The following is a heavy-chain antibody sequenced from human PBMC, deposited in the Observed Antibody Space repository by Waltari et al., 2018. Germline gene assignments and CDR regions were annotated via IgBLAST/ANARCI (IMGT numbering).Heavy chain of an antibody. CDR1: GGSISSSSSYY. V-gene: IGHV4-39*01. CDR2: FYYRGTT. J-gene: IGHJ4*02. Sequence: QLQLQESGPGLVKPSETLSLTCTVSGGSISSSSSYYLGWMRQPPGKGLQWIATFYYRGTTYYNPSLKSRVSISVDTSKNQFSLKLSSVTAADTAVYYCARSTVSRSVDYWGQGTLVTVSS. CDR3: ARSTVSRSVDY.